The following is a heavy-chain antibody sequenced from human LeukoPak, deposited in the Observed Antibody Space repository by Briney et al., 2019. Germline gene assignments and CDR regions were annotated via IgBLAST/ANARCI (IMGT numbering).Heavy chain of an antibody. CDR2: INPNSGGT. CDR1: GYTFTGYY. CDR3: AGCSGGSCYTSDWFDP. V-gene: IGHV1-2*06. J-gene: IGHJ5*02. Sequence: ASVKVSCKASGYTFTGYYMHWVRQAPGQGLEWMGRINPNSGGTNYAQKLQGRVTMTTDTSTSTAYMELRSLRSDDTAVYYCAGCSGGSCYTSDWFDPWGQGTLVTVSS. D-gene: IGHD2-15*01.